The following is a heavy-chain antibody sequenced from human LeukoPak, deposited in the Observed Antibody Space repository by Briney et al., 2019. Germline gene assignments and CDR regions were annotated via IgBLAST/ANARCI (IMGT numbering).Heavy chain of an antibody. J-gene: IGHJ5*02. Sequence: SETLSLTCTVSGGSISSYYWSWIRQPPGKGLEWIGYVYYSGSTNYNPSLKSRVTISVDTSKNQFSLKLSSVTAADTAVYYCARDSPYGYYDSSGFDPWGQGTLVTVSS. D-gene: IGHD3-22*01. CDR3: ARDSPYGYYDSSGFDP. CDR2: VYYSGST. V-gene: IGHV4-59*01. CDR1: GGSISSYY.